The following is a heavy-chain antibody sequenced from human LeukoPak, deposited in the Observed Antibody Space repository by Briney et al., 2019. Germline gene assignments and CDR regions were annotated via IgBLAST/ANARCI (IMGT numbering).Heavy chain of an antibody. J-gene: IGHJ4*02. CDR3: ASSEVVVPAAILGPFDY. CDR1: GGSVSSGSYY. D-gene: IGHD2-2*02. V-gene: IGHV4-61*01. Sequence: SETLSLTCTVSGGSVSSGSYYWSWIRQPPGKGLEWIGYIYYSGSTNYNPSLKSRVTISVDTSKNQFSLKLSSVTAADTAVYYCASSEVVVPAAILGPFDYWGQGTLVTASS. CDR2: IYYSGST.